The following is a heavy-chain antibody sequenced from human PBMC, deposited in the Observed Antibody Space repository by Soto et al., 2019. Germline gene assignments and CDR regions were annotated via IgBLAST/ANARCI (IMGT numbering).Heavy chain of an antibody. D-gene: IGHD1-26*01. V-gene: IGHV1-69*06. CDR3: ARHATGGTYPLDY. Sequence: SVKVSCKASGGAFSSYAISWVRQAPGQGLEWMGGIIPIFGSPNYAQTFQGRVTISADKSTSTAYMELSSLRSEDTALYYCARHATGGTYPLDYWGQGILVTVSS. CDR2: IIPIFGSP. J-gene: IGHJ4*02. CDR1: GGAFSSYA.